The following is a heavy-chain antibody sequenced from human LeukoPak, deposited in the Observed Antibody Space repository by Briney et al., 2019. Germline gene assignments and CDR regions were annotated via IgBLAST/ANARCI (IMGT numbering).Heavy chain of an antibody. CDR1: GFTFTAYL. V-gene: IGHV3-30-3*01. J-gene: IGHJ4*02. CDR2: MSSDGNAM. CDR3: VRESEYYFDHSASFDY. Sequence: GRSLRLSCAASGFTFTAYLVHWVRQAPGKGLEWVAVMSSDGNAMFYADSVKGRFTISRDNSKNTLYLQMNSLRAEDTAVYYCVRESEYYFDHSASFDYWGQGTLVTVSS. D-gene: IGHD3-22*01.